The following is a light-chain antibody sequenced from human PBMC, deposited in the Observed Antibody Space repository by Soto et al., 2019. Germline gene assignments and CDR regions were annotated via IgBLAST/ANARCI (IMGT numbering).Light chain of an antibody. Sequence: QSALTQPASVSGSPGQSITISCTGTSSDVGGYNYVSWYQQHPGKAPKLMIYDVSNRPSGVSNRFSGSKSGNTASLTISGLQAEDEAGDYCSSSTRSSPPVVFGGGIKLTVL. CDR3: SSSTRSSPPVV. CDR2: DVS. CDR1: SSDVGGYNY. J-gene: IGLJ2*01. V-gene: IGLV2-14*01.